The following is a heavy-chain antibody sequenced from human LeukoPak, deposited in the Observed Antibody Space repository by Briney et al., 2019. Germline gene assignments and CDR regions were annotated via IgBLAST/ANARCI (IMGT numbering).Heavy chain of an antibody. CDR1: GGSMNNYY. J-gene: IGHJ5*02. Sequence: SETLSLTCTVSGGSMNNYYWSGIRQAPGKGLEWIGYISDSGSTNYNPSLRSRVTISVDTSKNQFSLKLSSVTAADTALYYCARYDYGDCWFDPWGQGTLVTVSS. CDR3: ARYDYGDCWFDP. V-gene: IGHV4-59*01. D-gene: IGHD4-17*01. CDR2: ISDSGST.